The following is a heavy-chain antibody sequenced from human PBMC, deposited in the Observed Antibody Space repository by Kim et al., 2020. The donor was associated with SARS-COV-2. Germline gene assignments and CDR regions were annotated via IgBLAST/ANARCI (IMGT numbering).Heavy chain of an antibody. J-gene: IGHJ5*02. CDR1: GGSFSGNY. Sequence: SETLSLNCAVYGGSFSGNYWSWIRQPPGKGLEWIREINHSGSANYNPSLKSRVTISVDTSKNQFSLKLSSVTAADTVVYYCASGGYSSSWYTPRRGWFDPWGERTLVTFSS. V-gene: IGHV4-34*01. D-gene: IGHD6-13*01. CDR3: ASGGYSSSWYTPRRGWFDP. CDR2: INHSGSA.